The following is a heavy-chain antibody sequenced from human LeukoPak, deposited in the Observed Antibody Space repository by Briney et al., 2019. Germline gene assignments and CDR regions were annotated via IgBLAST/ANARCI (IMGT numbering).Heavy chain of an antibody. CDR1: GFTFDDYA. D-gene: IGHD6-13*01. V-gene: IGHV3-9*01. CDR2: ISWNSGSI. Sequence: GGSLRLSCAASGFTFDDYAMHWVRQAPGKGLEWVSGISWNSGSIGYADSVKGRFTISRDKAKNSLYLQMNSLRAEDTALYYCAKVRDSSSWYLGYFDYWGQGTLVTVSS. CDR3: AKVRDSSSWYLGYFDY. J-gene: IGHJ4*02.